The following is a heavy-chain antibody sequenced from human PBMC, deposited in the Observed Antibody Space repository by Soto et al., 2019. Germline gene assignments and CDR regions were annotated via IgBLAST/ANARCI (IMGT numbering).Heavy chain of an antibody. CDR1: GGTFSKYA. CDR2: TIPMFGTP. J-gene: IGHJ6*02. Sequence: QVQLVQSGAEMQQPGASVRVSCKASGGTFSKYAFSWVRQAPGQGLEWLGGTIPMFGTPNYAQKFQGRVAISADESTATVYMELSSLRSEDTAVYFCARPLLARNYYYGMAVWGQGTTVTVSS. V-gene: IGHV1-69*01. D-gene: IGHD2-21*01. CDR3: ARPLLARNYYYGMAV.